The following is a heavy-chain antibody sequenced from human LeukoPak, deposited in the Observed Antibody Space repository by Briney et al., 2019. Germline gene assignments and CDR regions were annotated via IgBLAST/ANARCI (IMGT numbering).Heavy chain of an antibody. V-gene: IGHV1-18*01. D-gene: IGHD1-26*01. Sequence: ASVKVSCKASGYTFTSYGISWVRQAPEQGLEWMGWISAYNGNTNYAQKLQGRVTMTTDTSTSTAYMELSSLRSEDTAVYYCATADSGSYYYFDYWGQGTLVTVSS. CDR2: ISAYNGNT. J-gene: IGHJ4*02. CDR3: ATADSGSYYYFDY. CDR1: GYTFTSYG.